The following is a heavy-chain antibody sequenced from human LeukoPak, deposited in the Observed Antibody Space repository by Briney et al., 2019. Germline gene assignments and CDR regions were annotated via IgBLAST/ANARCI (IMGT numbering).Heavy chain of an antibody. Sequence: GSLRLSCAASGFTFSNYAMGWVRQAPGKGPEWVSSISGGGDRTFYADSVKGRSTISRDNSKNTLYVQMNSLRDEDTAIYFCAKAQGYIDPFDIWGQGTLVTVSS. CDR1: GFTFSNYA. CDR3: AKAQGYIDPFDI. J-gene: IGHJ3*02. CDR2: ISGGGDRT. V-gene: IGHV3-23*01. D-gene: IGHD1-1*01.